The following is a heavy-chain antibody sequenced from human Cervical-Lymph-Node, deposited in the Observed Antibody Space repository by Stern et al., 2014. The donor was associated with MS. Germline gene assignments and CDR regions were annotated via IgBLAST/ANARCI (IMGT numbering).Heavy chain of an antibody. Sequence: VQLVQSGAEVKSPGASVKVSCRASGYTFSNYDITWVRQDPGQGPERMGGMNPNSGNTGYAQQFRAGVTMTSDASTTTAYMELSGLRSEDTAVYYCARAVRYQLRSEYWGQGTLVTVSS. J-gene: IGHJ4*02. CDR2: MNPNSGNT. V-gene: IGHV1-8*02. CDR3: ARAVRYQLRSEY. D-gene: IGHD4-17*01. CDR1: GYTFSNYD.